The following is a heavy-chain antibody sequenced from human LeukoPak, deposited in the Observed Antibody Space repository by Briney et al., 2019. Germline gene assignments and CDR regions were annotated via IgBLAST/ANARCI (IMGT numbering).Heavy chain of an antibody. CDR3: ARDPLRPDAFDI. CDR1: GGTISSYY. V-gene: IGHV4-59*01. CDR2: IYYSGGT. Sequence: SETLSLTCTVSGGTISSYYWSWIRQPPGKGLEWIGYIYYSGGTNYNPSLKSRVTISVDTSKNQFSLKLSSVTAADTAVYYCARDPLRPDAFDIWGQGTMVTVSS. J-gene: IGHJ3*02. D-gene: IGHD4-17*01.